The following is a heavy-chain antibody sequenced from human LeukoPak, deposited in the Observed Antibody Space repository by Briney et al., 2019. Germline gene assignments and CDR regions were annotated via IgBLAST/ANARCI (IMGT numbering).Heavy chain of an antibody. D-gene: IGHD1-1*01. CDR1: GFTFSSYW. Sequence: GGSLRLSCAASGFTFSSYWMHWVRQAPGKGLVWVSRIKSDGTSTSYADSVKGRFSISRDNAKNTLYLQMNTLRAEDTAVYYCARDAWMPSTPLDYWGQGTLVTVSS. V-gene: IGHV3-74*01. CDR3: ARDAWMPSTPLDY. J-gene: IGHJ4*02. CDR2: IKSDGTST.